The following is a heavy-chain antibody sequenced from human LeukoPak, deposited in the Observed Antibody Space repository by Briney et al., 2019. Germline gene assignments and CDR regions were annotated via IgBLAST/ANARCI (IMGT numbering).Heavy chain of an antibody. V-gene: IGHV4-30-4*01. CDR1: GGSISSGDYY. J-gene: IGHJ3*02. CDR3: ASGIVVVVAATRPPAFDI. D-gene: IGHD2-15*01. Sequence: SETLSLTCTVSGGSISSGDYYWSWIRQPPGKGLEWIGYIYYSGSTYYNPSLKSRVTISVDTSKNQFSLKLSSVTAADTAVYYCASGIVVVVAATRPPAFDIWGQGTMVTVSS. CDR2: IYYSGST.